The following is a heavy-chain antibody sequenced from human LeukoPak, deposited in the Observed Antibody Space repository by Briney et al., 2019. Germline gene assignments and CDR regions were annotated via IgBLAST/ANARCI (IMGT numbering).Heavy chain of an antibody. CDR1: GYTFSSYN. J-gene: IGHJ6*02. CDR3: ARERAQWFGELPRYGMDV. CDR2: ISTTSRYI. V-gene: IGHV3-21*06. Sequence: GRCLRLSCAAAGYTFSSYNMSSVRHAPGEWLELVSSISTTSRYIDYIDSAKGRFTISRDNAKNTLYLQMNSLRADDTAVYYCARERAQWFGELPRYGMDVWGQGTTVTVSS. D-gene: IGHD3-10*01.